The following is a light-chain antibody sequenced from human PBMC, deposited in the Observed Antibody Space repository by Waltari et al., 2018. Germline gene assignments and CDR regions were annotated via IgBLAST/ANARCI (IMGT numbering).Light chain of an antibody. CDR3: QVWDRIAVV. CDR1: NIGGKN. Sequence: SYELTQPPSLSVALGQTATITCGGTNIGGKNVHWYQQRPGQASVLVIYRDRNRPSGIPDRFSGSNSGNTATLVISRVQAADEADYYCQVWDRIAVVFGGGTKLTVL. J-gene: IGLJ3*02. V-gene: IGLV3-9*01. CDR2: RDR.